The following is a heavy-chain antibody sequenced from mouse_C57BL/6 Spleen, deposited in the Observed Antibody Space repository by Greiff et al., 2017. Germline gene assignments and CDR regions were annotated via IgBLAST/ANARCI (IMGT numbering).Heavy chain of an antibody. J-gene: IGHJ1*03. CDR3: ARWGVVATRYFDV. V-gene: IGHV14-2*01. CDR2: IDPEDGET. Sequence: VQLKESGAELVKPGASVKLSCTASGFNIKDYYMHWVKQRTDQGLEWIGRIDPEDGETKYAPKFQGKATITADTSSNTAYLQLSSLTSEDTAVYYCARWGVVATRYFDVRGTGTTVTVSS. D-gene: IGHD1-1*01. CDR1: GFNIKDYY.